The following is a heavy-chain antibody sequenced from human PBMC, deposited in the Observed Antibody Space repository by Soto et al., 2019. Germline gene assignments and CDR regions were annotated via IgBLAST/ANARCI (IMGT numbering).Heavy chain of an antibody. CDR3: ARAPRFLEWLSQKKYYFDY. CDR1: GGSFSGYY. CDR2: INHSGST. V-gene: IGHV4-34*01. Sequence: SETLSLTCAVYGGSFSGYYWSWIRQPPGKGLEWIGEINHSGSTNYNPSLKSRVTISVDTSKNQFSLKLSSVTAADTAVYYCARAPRFLEWLSQKKYYFDYWGQGTLVTVSS. D-gene: IGHD3-3*01. J-gene: IGHJ4*02.